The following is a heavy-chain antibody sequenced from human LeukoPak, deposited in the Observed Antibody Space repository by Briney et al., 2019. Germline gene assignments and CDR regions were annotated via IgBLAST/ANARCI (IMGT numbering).Heavy chain of an antibody. D-gene: IGHD6-13*01. Sequence: SQTLSLTCALSGDSVSSNSAAWNWLRQSPSRGLEWLGRTYYRSKWYNHYAASVKSRITINPDTSKNQFSLQLNSVTPEDTAVYFCTRDHAGLDSWGQGTLVTVSS. CDR2: TYYRSKWYN. CDR3: TRDHAGLDS. V-gene: IGHV6-1*01. CDR1: GDSVSSNSAA. J-gene: IGHJ4*02.